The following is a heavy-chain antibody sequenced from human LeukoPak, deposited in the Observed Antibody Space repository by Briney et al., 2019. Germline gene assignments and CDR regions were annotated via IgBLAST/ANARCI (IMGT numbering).Heavy chain of an antibody. CDR3: ARWETTVTTLDY. CDR2: INSDGSST. V-gene: IGHV3-74*01. CDR1: GFTFSSYW. J-gene: IGHJ4*02. D-gene: IGHD4-17*01. Sequence: PGGSLRLSCAASGFTFSSYWMHWARQAPGKGLVGVSRINSDGSSTTYADSVKGRFTISRDNAKNTLYLQMNSLRAEDTAVYYCARWETTVTTLDYWGQGTLVTVSS.